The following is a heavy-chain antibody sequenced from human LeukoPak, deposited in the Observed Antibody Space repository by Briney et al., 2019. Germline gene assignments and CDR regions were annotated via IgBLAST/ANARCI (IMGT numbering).Heavy chain of an antibody. CDR3: ARQTMSTADAFDI. Sequence: SDTLSLTCTVSAGSISSHFWSWIRQPPGKGLEWIAYIYYSGSTDYNPSLKSRVTISVDTSKNQFSLKLSSVTAADTAVYYCARQTMSTADAFDIWDQGTMVTVSS. D-gene: IGHD4-17*01. V-gene: IGHV4-59*08. CDR2: IYYSGST. J-gene: IGHJ3*02. CDR1: AGSISSHF.